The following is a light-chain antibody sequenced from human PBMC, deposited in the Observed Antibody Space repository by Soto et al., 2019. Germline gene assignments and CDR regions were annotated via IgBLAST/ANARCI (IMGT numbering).Light chain of an antibody. CDR1: SSDVGGYNY. J-gene: IGLJ2*01. Sequence: QSVLTQPPSASGSPGQSVTISCTGTSSDVGGYNYVSWYQQHPGKAPKLMIYEVSKRPSGVPDRFSGSKSGNTASLTVSGLQAEDEADYYCRSYAGSNNPYFGGGTKLTVL. CDR3: RSYAGSNNPY. CDR2: EVS. V-gene: IGLV2-8*01.